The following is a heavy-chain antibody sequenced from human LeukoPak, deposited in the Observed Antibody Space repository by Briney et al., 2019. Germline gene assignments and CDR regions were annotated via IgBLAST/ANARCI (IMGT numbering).Heavy chain of an antibody. Sequence: GASVKVSCKASGYTFTSYGISWVRQAPGQGLEWMGWISAYNGNTNYAQKLQGRVTMTTDTSTSTAYMELRSLRSDDTAVYYCARVLQEWELLRFFDYWGQGTLVTVSS. V-gene: IGHV1-18*01. CDR1: GYTFTSYG. J-gene: IGHJ4*02. CDR3: ARVLQEWELLRFFDY. CDR2: ISAYNGNT. D-gene: IGHD1-26*01.